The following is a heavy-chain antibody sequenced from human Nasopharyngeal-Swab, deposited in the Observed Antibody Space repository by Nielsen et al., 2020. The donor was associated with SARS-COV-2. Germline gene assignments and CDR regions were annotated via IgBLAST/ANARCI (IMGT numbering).Heavy chain of an antibody. CDR2: IKQDGSEK. Sequence: GESLKISCAASGYTFSYYWMSWVRQAPGKRLEWVANIKQDGSEKYYVDSVKGRFTISRDNAKNSVYLQMNSLRAEDTAVYYCARSRIDYWGQGTLVTVSS. CDR3: ARSRIDY. V-gene: IGHV3-7*01. J-gene: IGHJ4*02. CDR1: GYTFSYYW.